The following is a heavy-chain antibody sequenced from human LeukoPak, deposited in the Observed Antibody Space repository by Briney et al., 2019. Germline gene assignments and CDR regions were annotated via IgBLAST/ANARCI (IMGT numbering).Heavy chain of an antibody. J-gene: IGHJ5*02. V-gene: IGHV1-69*13. CDR2: IIPIFGTA. D-gene: IGHD3-10*01. CDR3: AGADYYGSGSYWLRSNWFDP. CDR1: GGTFSSYA. Sequence: SVKVSCKASGGTFSSYAITWVRQAPGQGLEWVGGIIPIFGTANYAQKFQGRVTITADESTSTAYMELSSLRSEDTAVYHCAGADYYGSGSYWLRSNWFDPWGQGTQVTVSS.